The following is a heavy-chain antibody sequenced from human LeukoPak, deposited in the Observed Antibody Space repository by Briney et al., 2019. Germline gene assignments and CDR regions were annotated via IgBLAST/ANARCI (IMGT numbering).Heavy chain of an antibody. J-gene: IGHJ4*02. CDR2: ISAYNGNT. V-gene: IGHV1-18*01. CDR3: ARLNHRPIIKFFDY. D-gene: IGHD1-14*01. Sequence: ASVKVSCKASGYTFTSNGISWLRQAPGQGLEWMGWISAYNGNTNYAQKLQGRVTMTTDTSTSTAYMELRSPRSDDTAVYYCARLNHRPIIKFFDYWGQGTLVTVSS. CDR1: GYTFTSNG.